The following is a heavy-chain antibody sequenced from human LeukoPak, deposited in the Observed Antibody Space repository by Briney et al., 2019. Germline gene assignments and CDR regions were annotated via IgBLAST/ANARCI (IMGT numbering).Heavy chain of an antibody. Sequence: ASVKVSCKASGYTFTGYYIHWVRQAPGQGLEWMGWINPNSGGTNYAQQFQGWVTMTRDTSTSTAYMELSRLRSDDTAVYYCARAELGIADWFDPWGQGTLVTVSS. J-gene: IGHJ5*02. V-gene: IGHV1-2*04. D-gene: IGHD7-27*01. CDR2: INPNSGGT. CDR1: GYTFTGYY. CDR3: ARAELGIADWFDP.